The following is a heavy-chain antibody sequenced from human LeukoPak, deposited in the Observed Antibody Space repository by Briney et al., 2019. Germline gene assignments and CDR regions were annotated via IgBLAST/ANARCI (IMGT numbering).Heavy chain of an antibody. Sequence: SETLSLTCSVSGASITSGAYYWAWLRQPPGKGLEWIGSVYYSGTINYNPSLKGRVSISRDMSKNQFSLNLNSVNATDTAVYYCARRDYAAWFDPWGQGTLVTVTS. J-gene: IGHJ5*02. V-gene: IGHV4-39*07. CDR2: VYYSGTI. D-gene: IGHD4/OR15-4a*01. CDR1: GASITSGAYY. CDR3: ARRDYAAWFDP.